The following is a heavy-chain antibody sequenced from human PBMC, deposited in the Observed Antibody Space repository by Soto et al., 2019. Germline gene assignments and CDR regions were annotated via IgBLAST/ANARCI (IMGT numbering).Heavy chain of an antibody. D-gene: IGHD2-21*02. Sequence: QVHLVQSGADGRKSGSSVRVSCTASGGGTLSNDAISWVRQAPGQGLEWLGRISPFFGTTDYSQSFQGRLTMTAAASTGPVYMDLRSLKSDDTAVYYCAREVVTETTWGSFDSWGQGTLVTVSS. V-gene: IGHV1-69*01. CDR3: AREVVTETTWGSFDS. CDR2: ISPFFGTT. J-gene: IGHJ4*02. CDR1: GGGTLSNDA.